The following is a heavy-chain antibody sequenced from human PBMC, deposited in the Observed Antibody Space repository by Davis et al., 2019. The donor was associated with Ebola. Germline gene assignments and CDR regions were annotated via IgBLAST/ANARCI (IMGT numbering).Heavy chain of an antibody. J-gene: IGHJ4*02. CDR3: ARDTYSYGSAFDY. V-gene: IGHV1-69*13. CDR1: GGTFSSYA. D-gene: IGHD5-18*01. CDR2: IIPIFGTA. Sequence: SVKVSCKASGGTFSSYAISWVRQAPGQGLEWMGGIIPIFGTANYAQKFQGRVTITADESTSTAYMELSSLRSEDTAVYYCARDTYSYGSAFDYWGQGTLVTVSS.